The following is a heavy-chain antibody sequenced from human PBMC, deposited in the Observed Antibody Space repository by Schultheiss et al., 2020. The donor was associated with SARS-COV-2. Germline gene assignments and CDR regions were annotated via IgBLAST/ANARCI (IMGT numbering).Heavy chain of an antibody. D-gene: IGHD6-13*01. Sequence: SETLSLTCAVSGYSISSSNWWGWIRQPPGKGLEWIGYIYYDGSTNYNPSLKSRVTISVDTSKNQFSLKLSSVTAADTAVYYCARGPRKAAAGTRLGLDYGMDVWGQGTTVTVSS. CDR2: IYYDGST. V-gene: IGHV4-28*03. CDR1: GYSISSSNW. CDR3: ARGPRKAAAGTRLGLDYGMDV. J-gene: IGHJ6*02.